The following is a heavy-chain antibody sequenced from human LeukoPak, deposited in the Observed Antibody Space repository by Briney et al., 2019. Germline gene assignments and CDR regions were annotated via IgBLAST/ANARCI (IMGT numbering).Heavy chain of an antibody. V-gene: IGHV3-30*02. J-gene: IGHJ4*02. CDR1: GFTFSSYG. CDR3: VKDPGYSYGNYFDY. CDR2: IRYDGSNK. D-gene: IGHD5-18*01. Sequence: GGSLRLSCAASGFTFSSYGMHWVRQAPGKGLEWVAFIRYDGSNKYYADSVKGRFTISRDNSKNTLYLQMNSLRAEDTAVYYCVKDPGYSYGNYFDYWGQGTLVTVSS.